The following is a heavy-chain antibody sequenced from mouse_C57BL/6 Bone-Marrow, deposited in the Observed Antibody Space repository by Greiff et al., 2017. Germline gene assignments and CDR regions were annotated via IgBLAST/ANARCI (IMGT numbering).Heavy chain of an antibody. D-gene: IGHD1-1*01. CDR1: GYTFTSYW. CDR2: INPSSGYT. CDR3: ARSYYYGSSHDYYAMDY. Sequence: VQLQQSGAELAKPGASVKLSCKASGYTFTSYWMHWVKQRPGQGLEWIGYINPSSGYTKYNQKFKDKATLTADKSSSTAYMQMSSLSYEDSAVYYCARSYYYGSSHDYYAMDYWGQGTSVTVSS. V-gene: IGHV1-7*01. J-gene: IGHJ4*01.